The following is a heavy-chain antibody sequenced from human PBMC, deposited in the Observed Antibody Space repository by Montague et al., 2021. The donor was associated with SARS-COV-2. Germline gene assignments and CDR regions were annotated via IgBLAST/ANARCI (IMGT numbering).Heavy chain of an antibody. Sequence: TLSLTCTVSGASISTGPFYWSWLRPYPGMGLEWIGYIYYSGSTYHNPSLQSRITMSVATSKNQFSLTPGSVAAADAAIYYCVTRPPDGTGPFDYWGQGILVTVSS. J-gene: IGHJ4*02. V-gene: IGHV4-31*03. D-gene: IGHD3-10*01. CDR3: VTRPPDGTGPFDY. CDR2: IYYSGST. CDR1: GASISTGPFY.